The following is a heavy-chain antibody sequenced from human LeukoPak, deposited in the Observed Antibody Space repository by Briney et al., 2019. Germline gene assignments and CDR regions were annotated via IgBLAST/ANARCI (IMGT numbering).Heavy chain of an antibody. CDR2: ISGSGGST. Sequence: GGSLRLSCAASGFTFSNYAMSWVRQAPGKGLERVSPISGSGGSTYYADSVKGRFTISRDNSKNTLYLQMNSLRAEDTAVYYCATSSYCSGGSCYLGLDYWGQGTLVTVSS. V-gene: IGHV3-23*01. CDR1: GFTFSNYA. D-gene: IGHD2-15*01. J-gene: IGHJ4*02. CDR3: ATSSYCSGGSCYLGLDY.